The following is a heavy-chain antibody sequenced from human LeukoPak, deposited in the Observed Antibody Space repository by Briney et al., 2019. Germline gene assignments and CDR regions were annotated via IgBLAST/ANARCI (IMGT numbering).Heavy chain of an antibody. CDR3: AREERYFDWLSGDFDY. Sequence: ASVKVSCKASGYTFTSYGISWVRQAPGQGLEWMGWISAYNGNTNHAQKLQGRVTMTTDTSTSTAYMELRSLRSDDTAVYYCAREERYFDWLSGDFDYWGQGTLVTVSS. J-gene: IGHJ4*02. CDR1: GYTFTSYG. V-gene: IGHV1-18*04. D-gene: IGHD3-9*01. CDR2: ISAYNGNT.